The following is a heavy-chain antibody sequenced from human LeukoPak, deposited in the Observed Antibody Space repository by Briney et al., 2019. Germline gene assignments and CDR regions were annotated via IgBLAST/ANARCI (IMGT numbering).Heavy chain of an antibody. CDR3: ARVWWFAFDI. D-gene: IGHD2-15*01. CDR2: IYTSGST. Sequence: SETLSLTCTVSGGSISSGSYYWSWIRQPAGKGLEWIGRIYTSGSTNYNPSLKSRVTISVDTSKNQFSLKLSSVTAADTAVYYCARVWWFAFDIWGQGTMVTVSS. CDR1: GGSISSGSYY. J-gene: IGHJ3*02. V-gene: IGHV4-61*02.